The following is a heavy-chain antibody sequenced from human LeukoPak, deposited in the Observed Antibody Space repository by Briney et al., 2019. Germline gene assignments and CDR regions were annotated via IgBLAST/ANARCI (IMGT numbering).Heavy chain of an antibody. CDR1: GFTFSSHS. CDR2: ISGSSSTI. J-gene: IGHJ1*01. CDR3: ASGGGLWFGELLQYFQH. D-gene: IGHD3-10*01. V-gene: IGHV3-48*02. Sequence: GGSLRLSCAASGFTFSSHSMNWVRQAPGKGLEWVSYISGSSSTIYYAESVRGRFTISRDNAKNSLYLQMNSLRDEDTAVYYCASGGGLWFGELLQYFQHWGQGTLVTVSS.